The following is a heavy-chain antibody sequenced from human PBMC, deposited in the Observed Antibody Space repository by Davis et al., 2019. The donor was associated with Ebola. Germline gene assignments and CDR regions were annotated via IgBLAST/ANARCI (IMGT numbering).Heavy chain of an antibody. V-gene: IGHV3-23*01. CDR1: GFTFSNYA. CDR2: ISGSGDTT. J-gene: IGHJ5*02. Sequence: GESLKISCAASGFTFSNYAMSWVRQAPGKGLEWVSIISGSGDTTYYADSVKGRFTISRDNSKNTLYLQMNNLRAEDTAVYYCARFGVEYCSGGSCLNRFDPWGQGTLVSVSS. CDR3: ARFGVEYCSGGSCLNRFDP. D-gene: IGHD2-15*01.